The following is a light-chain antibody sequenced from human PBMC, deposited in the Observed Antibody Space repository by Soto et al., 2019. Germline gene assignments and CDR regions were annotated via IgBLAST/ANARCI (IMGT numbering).Light chain of an antibody. CDR3: QQTYDTPFP. CDR1: QSISTY. Sequence: DIQMTQSPSSLSASVGDRVTITCRASQSISTYLSWYQQKPGQALKVLIYAASRLERGVPSRFSGSGSVTDFSLTVSSLQPVDFGTYYCQQTYDTPFPFGAGTTVEPK. CDR2: AAS. V-gene: IGKV1-39*01. J-gene: IGKJ4*01.